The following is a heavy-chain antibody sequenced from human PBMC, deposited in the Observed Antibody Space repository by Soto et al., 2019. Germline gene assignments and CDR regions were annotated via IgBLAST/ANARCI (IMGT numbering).Heavy chain of an antibody. D-gene: IGHD2-2*01. CDR2: IYYSGST. J-gene: IGHJ6*03. Sequence: SETLSLTCTVSGGSVSSYYWSWIRQPPGKGLEWIGYIYYSGSTNYNPSLKSRVTISVDTSKNQFSLKLSSVTAADTAVYYCARHLRYQHYYYYMDVWGKGTTVTVSS. CDR1: GGSVSSYY. CDR3: ARHLRYQHYYYYMDV. V-gene: IGHV4-59*08.